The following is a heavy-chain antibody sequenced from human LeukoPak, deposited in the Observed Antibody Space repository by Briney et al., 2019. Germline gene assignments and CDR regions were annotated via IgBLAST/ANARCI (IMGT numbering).Heavy chain of an antibody. CDR3: AREGGSRYCSGGSCYWGIDNWFDP. Sequence: ASETLSLTCTVSGGSISSYYWSWIRQPPGKGLEWIGYIYYSGSTNYNPSLKSRVTISVDTSKNQFSLKLSSVTAADTAVYYCAREGGSRYCSGGSCYWGIDNWFDPWGQGTLVTVSS. CDR1: GGSISSYY. D-gene: IGHD2-15*01. CDR2: IYYSGST. V-gene: IGHV4-59*01. J-gene: IGHJ5*02.